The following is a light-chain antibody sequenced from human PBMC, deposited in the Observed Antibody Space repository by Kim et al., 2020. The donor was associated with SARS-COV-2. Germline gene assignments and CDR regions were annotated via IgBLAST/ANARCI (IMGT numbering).Light chain of an antibody. Sequence: PGERATLTCRASQNVAANYLAWYLQKPGQAPRLLIYAASIRATGIPDRFSGGGSGTDFTLTISRLEPEDFAVYFCQQYGNSPWTFGQGTKVDIK. CDR1: QNVAANY. CDR2: AAS. V-gene: IGKV3-20*01. CDR3: QQYGNSPWT. J-gene: IGKJ1*01.